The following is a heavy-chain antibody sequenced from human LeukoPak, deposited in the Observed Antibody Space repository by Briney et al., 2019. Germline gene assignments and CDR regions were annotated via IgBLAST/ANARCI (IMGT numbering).Heavy chain of an antibody. V-gene: IGHV4-59*08. CDR2: IYYSGST. J-gene: IGHJ4*02. D-gene: IGHD6-13*01. CDR1: GGSISSYY. CDR3: TRQIAAAGTDY. Sequence: PSETLSLTCTVSGGSISSYYWSWIRQPPGKGLEWIGYIYYSGSTNYNPSLKSRVTISVDTSKNQFSLKLSSVTAADTAVYYCTRQIAAAGTDYWGQGTLVTVSS.